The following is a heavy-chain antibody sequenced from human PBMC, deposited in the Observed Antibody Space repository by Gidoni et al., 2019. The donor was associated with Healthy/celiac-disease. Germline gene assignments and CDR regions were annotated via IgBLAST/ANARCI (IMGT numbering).Heavy chain of an antibody. Sequence: EVQLVESGGGLVKPGGSLRLSCAASGFTFSSYSMNWVRQAPGKGLEWVSSISSSSSYIYYADSVKGRFTISRDNAKNSLYLQMNSLRAEDTAVYYCARDEYSSSSDYFDYWAREPWSPSPQ. CDR1: GFTFSSYS. CDR3: ARDEYSSSSDYFDY. D-gene: IGHD6-13*01. CDR2: ISSSSSYI. V-gene: IGHV3-21*01. J-gene: IGHJ4*02.